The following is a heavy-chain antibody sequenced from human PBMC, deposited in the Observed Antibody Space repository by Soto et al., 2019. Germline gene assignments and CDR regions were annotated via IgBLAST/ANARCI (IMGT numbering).Heavy chain of an antibody. CDR2: MSSNSGNT. D-gene: IGHD2-21*02. CDR1: GYTFTSYD. V-gene: IGHV1-8*01. J-gene: IGHJ6*03. CDR3: ARGPTGSDFNYMDV. Sequence: ASVKVSCKASGYTFTSYDINWVRQAAGQGLEWMGWMSSNSGNTGYAQKFQGRVTMTRNTSISTAYMELSSLRSEDTAMYYCARGPTGSDFNYMDVWGKGTTVTVSS.